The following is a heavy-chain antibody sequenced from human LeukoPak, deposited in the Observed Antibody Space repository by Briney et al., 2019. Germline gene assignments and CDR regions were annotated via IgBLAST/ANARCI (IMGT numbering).Heavy chain of an antibody. Sequence: SQTLSLTCAISGDSVSSITAAWNWIRQSPSRGLEWLGRTYYRSKWFRDYAVSVKSRITIDADTSKNQFSLQLNSVTPEDTAVYYCARKGTVTTPFDYWGQGILVTVSS. CDR2: TYYRSKWFR. CDR1: GDSVSSITAA. J-gene: IGHJ4*02. V-gene: IGHV6-1*01. D-gene: IGHD4-11*01. CDR3: ARKGTVTTPFDY.